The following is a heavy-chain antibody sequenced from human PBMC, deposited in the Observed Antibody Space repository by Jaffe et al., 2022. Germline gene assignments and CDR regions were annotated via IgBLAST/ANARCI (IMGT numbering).Heavy chain of an antibody. D-gene: IGHD3-3*01. Sequence: QLQLQESGPGLVKPSETLSLTCTVSGGSISSSSYYWGWIRQPPGKGLEWIGSIYYSGSTYYNPSLKSRVTISVDTSKNQFSLKLSSVTAADTAVYYCATRALEWLGYYYMDVWGKGTTVTVSS. V-gene: IGHV4-39*01. CDR2: IYYSGST. J-gene: IGHJ6*03. CDR1: GGSISSSSYY. CDR3: ATRALEWLGYYYMDV.